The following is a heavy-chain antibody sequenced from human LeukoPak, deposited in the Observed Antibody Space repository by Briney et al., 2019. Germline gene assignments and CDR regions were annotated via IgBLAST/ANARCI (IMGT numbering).Heavy chain of an antibody. CDR2: ISGSGGST. CDR3: AKDLPGYSYGHRDLFDY. CDR1: GFTFSSYA. V-gene: IGHV3-23*01. J-gene: IGHJ4*02. Sequence: GGSLRLSCAASGFTFSSYAMSWVRQAPGKGLEWVPAISGSGGSTYYADSVKGRFTISRDNSKNTLYLQMNSLRAEDTAVYYCAKDLPGYSYGHRDLFDYWGQGTLVTVSS. D-gene: IGHD5-18*01.